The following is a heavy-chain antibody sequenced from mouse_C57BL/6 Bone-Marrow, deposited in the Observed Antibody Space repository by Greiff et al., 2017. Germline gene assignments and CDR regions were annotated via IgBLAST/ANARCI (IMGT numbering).Heavy chain of an antibody. D-gene: IGHD3-2*02. CDR3: ARLRLQLRLPYCDY. CDR2: INPSSGYT. Sequence: QVQLQQSGAELARPGASVKMSCKASGYTFTSYTMHWVQQRPGQGLEWIGYINPSSGYTTYNQKFKDKATLTADKSSSTAYMQLSSLTSEDSAVYYCARLRLQLRLPYCDYWGQGTTRTVSS. CDR1: GYTFTSYT. J-gene: IGHJ2*01. V-gene: IGHV1-4*01.